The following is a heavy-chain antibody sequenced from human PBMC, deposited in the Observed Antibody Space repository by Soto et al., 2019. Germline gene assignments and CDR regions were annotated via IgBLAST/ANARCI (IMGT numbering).Heavy chain of an antibody. Sequence: EVQLLESGGGLVQPGGSLRLSCAASGFTFSSYAMSWVRQAPGKGLEWVSAISGSGGSTYYADSVKGRFTISRDNSKNTLYLQMNSLRAEDTAVYYCAKGGIKGELRGGGSYGMDVWGQGTTVTVSS. CDR1: GFTFSSYA. D-gene: IGHD1-26*01. CDR2: ISGSGGST. CDR3: AKGGIKGELRGGGSYGMDV. J-gene: IGHJ6*02. V-gene: IGHV3-23*01.